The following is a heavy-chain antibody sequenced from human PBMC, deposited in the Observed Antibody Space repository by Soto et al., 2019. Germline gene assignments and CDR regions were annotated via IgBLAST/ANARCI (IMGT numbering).Heavy chain of an antibody. V-gene: IGHV4-59*01. D-gene: IGHD1-26*01. J-gene: IGHJ4*02. Sequence: QVHLQESGPGLVKPSETLSLTCTVSGASIRNYYWSWIRQPPGKGLEWIGFSYYSGSTNYNHSLNSRVTMSVDTSKNQFSLKLTSVTAADTAVYYCARDQNGSPHFDYWGQGILVTVSS. CDR2: SYYSGST. CDR3: ARDQNGSPHFDY. CDR1: GASIRNYY.